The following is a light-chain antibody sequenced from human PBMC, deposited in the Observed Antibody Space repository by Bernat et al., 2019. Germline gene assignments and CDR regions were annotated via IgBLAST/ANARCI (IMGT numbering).Light chain of an antibody. CDR3: CSYTTSHTLV. V-gene: IGLV2-23*02. CDR2: EVN. Sequence: QSALTQPASVSGSPGQSITISCTGTSGDVGHYNLVSCYQQHPAKAPKLIIYEVNKRPSGVSYRFSASKSGNTASLTISGLQAEDEADYYCCSYTTSHTLVFGGGTKLTVL. CDR1: SGDVGHYNL. J-gene: IGLJ3*02.